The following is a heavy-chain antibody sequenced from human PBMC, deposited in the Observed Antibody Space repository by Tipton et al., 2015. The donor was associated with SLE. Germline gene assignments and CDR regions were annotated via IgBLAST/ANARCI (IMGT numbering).Heavy chain of an antibody. Sequence: SLRLSCAASGFSFSSYYMNWVRQVPGKGLVWVSRIESDGRSTAYADSVKGRLTISRDNAKNTLYLQMNSLRAEDTAVYYCARGGIGGDFDYWGQGTLVTVSS. V-gene: IGHV3-74*01. CDR3: ARGGIGGDFDY. CDR1: GFSFSSYY. CDR2: IESDGRST. D-gene: IGHD2-21*01. J-gene: IGHJ4*02.